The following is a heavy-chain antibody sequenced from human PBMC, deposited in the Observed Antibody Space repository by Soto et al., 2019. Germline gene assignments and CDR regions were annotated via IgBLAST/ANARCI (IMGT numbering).Heavy chain of an antibody. V-gene: IGHV4-30-4*01. D-gene: IGHD2-2*01. Sequence: QVQLQESGPGLVKPSQTLSLTCTVSGGSISSGDYYWSWIRQPPGKGLEWIGYIYYSGSTYYNPSLKSRVTISVDTSKSQFSLKLSSVTAADTAVYYCARDNDIVVVPASGMDVWGQGTTVTVSS. J-gene: IGHJ6*02. CDR3: ARDNDIVVVPASGMDV. CDR2: IYYSGST. CDR1: GGSISSGDYY.